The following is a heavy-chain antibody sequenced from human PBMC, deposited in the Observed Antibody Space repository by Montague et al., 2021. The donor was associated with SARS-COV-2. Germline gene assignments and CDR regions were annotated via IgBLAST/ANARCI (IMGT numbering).Heavy chain of an antibody. J-gene: IGHJ4*02. CDR2: IYHSGST. V-gene: IGHV4-4*02. CDR1: GDSISSGHW. D-gene: IGHD3-22*01. CDR3: ARGCYYDSDGRYYFDY. Sequence: SETLSLTCAVSGDSISSGHWWTWVRQPPGKGLEWIGEIYHSGSTNYNPSLKSRVTISVDKSRNQFSLRLSSVTAADTAVYYCARGCYYDSDGRYYFDYWGQGTLVTVSS.